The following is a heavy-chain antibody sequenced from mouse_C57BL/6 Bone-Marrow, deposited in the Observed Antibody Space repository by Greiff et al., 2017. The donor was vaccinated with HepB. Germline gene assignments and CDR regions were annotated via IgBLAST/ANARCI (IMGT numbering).Heavy chain of an antibody. CDR2: INPNNGGT. D-gene: IGHD3-2*02. CDR1: GYTFTDYY. CDR3: ARRDSSGYLYAMDY. Sequence: EVQLQQSGPELVKPGASVKISCKASGYTFTDYYMNWVKQSHGKSLEWIGDINPNNGGTSYNQKFKGKATLTVDKSSSTAYMELRSLTSEDSAVYYCARRDSSGYLYAMDYWGQGTSVTVSS. J-gene: IGHJ4*01. V-gene: IGHV1-26*01.